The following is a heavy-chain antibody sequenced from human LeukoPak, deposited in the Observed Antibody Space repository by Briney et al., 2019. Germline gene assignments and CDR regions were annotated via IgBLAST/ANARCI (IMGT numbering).Heavy chain of an antibody. D-gene: IGHD2-2*01. V-gene: IGHV3-23*01. CDR1: GFTVSSNY. CDR3: AKESGDIVVVPAAIPYYYYYYMDA. Sequence: GGSLRLSCAASGFTVSSNYMSWVRQAPGKGLEWVSVISGSDGSTYYADSVKGRFTVSRDNSKNTLYLQMNSLRAEDTAIYFCAKESGDIVVVPAAIPYYYYYYMDAWGKGTTVTVSS. CDR2: ISGSDGST. J-gene: IGHJ6*03.